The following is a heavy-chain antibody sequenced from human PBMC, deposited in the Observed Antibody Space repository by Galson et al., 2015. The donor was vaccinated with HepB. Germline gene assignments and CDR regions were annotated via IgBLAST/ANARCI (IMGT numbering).Heavy chain of an antibody. CDR3: ARGLRPGPKSYDFWSGYYSGHYYYYYYYMDV. D-gene: IGHD3-3*01. CDR1: GYTFTSYD. Sequence: SVKVSCKASGYTFTSYDINWVRQATGQGLEWMGWMNPNSGNTGYAQKFQGRVTMTRNTSISTAYMELSSLRSEDTAVYYCARGLRPGPKSYDFWSGYYSGHYYYYYYYMDVWGKGTTVTVSS. V-gene: IGHV1-8*01. J-gene: IGHJ6*03. CDR2: MNPNSGNT.